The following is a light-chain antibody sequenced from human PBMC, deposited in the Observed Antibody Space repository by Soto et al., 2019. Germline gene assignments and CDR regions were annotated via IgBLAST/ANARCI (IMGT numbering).Light chain of an antibody. CDR1: NSNIGHDY. J-gene: IGLJ2*01. V-gene: IGLV1-51*01. Sequence: QSVLTQPPSVSSAPGQKVTISCSGSNSNIGHDYVSWYQRLPGTAPKLLLYDSYKRPSGIPDRFSGSTSGTSATLGITGLQTGDEAYYYCGTWDSSLKSVVFGGGTQLTVL. CDR3: GTWDSSLKSVV. CDR2: DSY.